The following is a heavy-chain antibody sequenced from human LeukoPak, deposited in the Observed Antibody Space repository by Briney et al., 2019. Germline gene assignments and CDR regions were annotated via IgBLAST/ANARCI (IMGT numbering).Heavy chain of an antibody. Sequence: PSETLSLTCSVSGDSVSSGSNYWSWFRQPPGKALEWIGDIYYTGKTNYNSSLESRVSMSVDTSKNQFSLSLTAVTAADTAVYYCARRQLHYYGMDAWGQGTTVTVSS. CDR1: GDSVSSGSNY. CDR2: IYYTGKT. V-gene: IGHV4-61*01. D-gene: IGHD4-23*01. CDR3: ARRQLHYYGMDA. J-gene: IGHJ6*02.